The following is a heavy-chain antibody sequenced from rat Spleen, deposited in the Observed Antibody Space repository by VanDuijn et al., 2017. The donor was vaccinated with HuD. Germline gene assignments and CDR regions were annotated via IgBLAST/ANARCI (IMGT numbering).Heavy chain of an antibody. CDR1: GFTFSNYY. CDR3: ARPTYYGYNSYVMDA. V-gene: IGHV5-25*01. Sequence: EVQLVESGGGLVQPGRSMKLSCAALGFTFSNYYMAWVRQAPTKGLEWVASISTGGGNTYYRDSVKGRFTISRDNAKSTLYLQMDSLRSEDTATYYCARPTYYGYNSYVMDAWGQGASVTVSS. CDR2: ISTGGGNT. J-gene: IGHJ4*01. D-gene: IGHD1-9*01.